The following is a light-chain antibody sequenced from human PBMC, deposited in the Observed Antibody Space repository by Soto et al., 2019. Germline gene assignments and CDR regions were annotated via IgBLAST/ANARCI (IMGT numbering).Light chain of an antibody. J-gene: IGKJ5*01. Sequence: ENVLIQAPTTLSLSPGERHTLSCRASQSVSSYLAWYQQKPGQAPGLLIYDASNRATGIPARFSGSGSGTDFTLTISSLEPEDFAVYYCQQRSNWPITFGQGTRLEI. V-gene: IGKV3-11*01. CDR2: DAS. CDR3: QQRSNWPIT. CDR1: QSVSSY.